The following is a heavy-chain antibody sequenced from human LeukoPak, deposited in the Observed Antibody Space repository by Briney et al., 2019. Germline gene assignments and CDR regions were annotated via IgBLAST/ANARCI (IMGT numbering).Heavy chain of an antibody. D-gene: IGHD5-24*01. CDR3: AKGDGYNYNYFDF. CDR1: GFTFSSYA. V-gene: IGHV3-23*01. J-gene: IGHJ4*02. CDR2: ISGSGGFT. Sequence: GGSLRLSCAASGFTFSSYAMSWVRQAPGKGLEWVSAISGSGGFTYYADSVKGRFTISRDNSKNTLYLQMNSLRAEDTAVYYCAKGDGYNYNYFDFCGQGTQVTVSS.